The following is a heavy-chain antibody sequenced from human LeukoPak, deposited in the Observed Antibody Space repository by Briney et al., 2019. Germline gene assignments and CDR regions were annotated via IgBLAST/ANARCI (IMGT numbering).Heavy chain of an antibody. CDR2: ISYGGST. Sequence: SETLSLTCTVSGGSISSSSSYWGWIRQPPGKGLEWIGSISYGGSTYYNPSLKSRVTISVDTSKNQFSLNLRSVTAADTAVYHCALQVYYDRSLPTHWGQGTPVTVSS. D-gene: IGHD3-22*01. V-gene: IGHV4-39*01. CDR3: ALQVYYDRSLPTH. CDR1: GGSISSSSSY. J-gene: IGHJ4*02.